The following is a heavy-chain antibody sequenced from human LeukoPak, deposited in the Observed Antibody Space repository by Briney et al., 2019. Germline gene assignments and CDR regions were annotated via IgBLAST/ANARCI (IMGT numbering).Heavy chain of an antibody. J-gene: IGHJ4*02. CDR2: ISWDGGTT. D-gene: IGHD3-22*01. V-gene: IGHV3-43*01. CDR1: GFTFDDYT. Sequence: PGGSLRLSCAASGFTFDDYTMHWVRQAPGKGLEWVSLISWDGGTTYYTDSVKGRFTISRDNAKNSLYLQMNSLRAEDTALYYCARITMIVAGYYFDYWGQGTLVTVSS. CDR3: ARITMIVAGYYFDY.